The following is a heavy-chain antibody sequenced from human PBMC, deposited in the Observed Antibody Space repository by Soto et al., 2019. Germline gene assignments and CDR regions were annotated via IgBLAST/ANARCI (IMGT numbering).Heavy chain of an antibody. CDR1: GGSISSGGYS. D-gene: IGHD4-17*01. V-gene: IGHV4-30-2*01. CDR3: ARANYGDYGYGMDV. CDR2: TYHSGST. Sequence: SETLSLTCAGSGGSISSGGYSWSWIRQPPGKGLEWIGYTYHSGSTYYNPSLKSRVTISVDRSKNQFSLKLSSVTAADTAVYYCARANYGDYGYGMDVWGQGTTVTVSS. J-gene: IGHJ6*02.